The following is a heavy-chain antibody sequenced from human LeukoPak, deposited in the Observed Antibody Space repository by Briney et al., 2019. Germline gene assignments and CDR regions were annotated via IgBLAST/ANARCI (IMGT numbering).Heavy chain of an antibody. CDR2: INPNSGGT. V-gene: IGHV1-2*02. Sequence: ASVKVSCKASGYTFTGYYMHWVRRAPGQGLEWMGWINPNSGGTNYAQKFQGRVTMTRDTSISTAYMELSRLRSDDTAVYYCARTYYDFWSGYFNWFDPWGQGTLVTVS. D-gene: IGHD3-3*01. CDR1: GYTFTGYY. CDR3: ARTYYDFWSGYFNWFDP. J-gene: IGHJ5*02.